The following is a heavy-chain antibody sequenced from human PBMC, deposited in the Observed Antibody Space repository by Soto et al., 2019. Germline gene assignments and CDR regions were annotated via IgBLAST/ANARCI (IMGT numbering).Heavy chain of an antibody. J-gene: IGHJ4*02. Sequence: GSLRLSCATSGFTFSRYWMTWVRQVPGKGLEWVANINQDGTEKYYLASVKGRFTISRDNAKDSLDLQMNALSADDTAVYYCPKAPDGSGREYYCDYWGQGTLVTVSS. CDR1: GFTFSRYW. CDR2: INQDGTEK. V-gene: IGHV3-7*01. CDR3: PKAPDGSGREYYCDY. D-gene: IGHD3-10*01.